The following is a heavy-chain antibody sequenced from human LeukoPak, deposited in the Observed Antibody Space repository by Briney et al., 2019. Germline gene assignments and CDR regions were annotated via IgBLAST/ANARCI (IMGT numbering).Heavy chain of an antibody. V-gene: IGHV3-23*01. D-gene: IGHD3-22*01. CDR1: GFTFSSYA. J-gene: IGHJ5*02. CDR3: AKAATMIVVVLNWFDP. Sequence: QPGGSLRLSCAASGFTFSSYAMSWVRQAPGKGLEWVSAISGSGVSTYYADSVKGRFTISRDNSKNTLYLQMNSLRAEDTAVYYCAKAATMIVVVLNWFDPWGQGTLVSVSS. CDR2: ISGSGVST.